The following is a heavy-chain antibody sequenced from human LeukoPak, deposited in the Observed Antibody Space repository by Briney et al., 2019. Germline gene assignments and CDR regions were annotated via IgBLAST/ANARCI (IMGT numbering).Heavy chain of an antibody. V-gene: IGHV4-34*01. D-gene: IGHD3-22*01. J-gene: IGHJ4*02. Sequence: SETLSLTCAVYGGSFSLYYWTWIRQPPGKGLEWIGEINYSGSTNYNPSLKSRVTISVDTSKNQFSLKLTSMTAADTAVYYCAAQSYYYDSSGYYSYFDYWGQGTLVTVSS. CDR1: GGSFSLYY. CDR3: AAQSYYYDSSGYYSYFDY. CDR2: INYSGST.